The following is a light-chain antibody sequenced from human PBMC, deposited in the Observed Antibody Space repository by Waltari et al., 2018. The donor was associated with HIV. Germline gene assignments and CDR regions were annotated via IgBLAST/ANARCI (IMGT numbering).Light chain of an antibody. Sequence: NFMLTQPHSVSESPGKTVTISCTRSSGSIASNSVQWYQQRPGSAPTTVIYEDNHRPSGVPDRFSGSIDSSSNSASLTISGLKTEDEADYYCQSYDSSKWVFGGGTKLTVL. V-gene: IGLV6-57*04. CDR3: QSYDSSKWV. J-gene: IGLJ3*02. CDR1: SGSIASNS. CDR2: EDN.